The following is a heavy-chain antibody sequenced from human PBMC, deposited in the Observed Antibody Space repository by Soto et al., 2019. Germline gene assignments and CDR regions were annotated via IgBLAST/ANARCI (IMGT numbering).Heavy chain of an antibody. J-gene: IGHJ3*02. Sequence: SETLSLTCTVSGGSISSYYWSWIRQPPGKGLEWIGYIYYSGSTYYNPSLKSRVTISVDTSKNQFSLKLSSVTAADTAVYYCARVSGHVTMVRGVIDAFDIWGQGTMVTVSS. CDR2: IYYSGST. V-gene: IGHV4-59*12. D-gene: IGHD3-10*01. CDR3: ARVSGHVTMVRGVIDAFDI. CDR1: GGSISSYY.